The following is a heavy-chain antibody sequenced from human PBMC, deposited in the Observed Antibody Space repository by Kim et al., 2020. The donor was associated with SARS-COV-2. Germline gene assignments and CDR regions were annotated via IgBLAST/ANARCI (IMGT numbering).Heavy chain of an antibody. Sequence: SQTLSLTCAISGDSVSSNSAAWNWIRQSPSRGLEWLGWTFYRSKWYYEYALSVKSRITVNPDTSKNQFSLQLKSVTPEDTAVYYCVGGGGWNTWGQGTLVTVSS. CDR2: TFYRSKWYY. D-gene: IGHD6-19*01. V-gene: IGHV6-1*01. J-gene: IGHJ5*02. CDR1: GDSVSSNSAA. CDR3: VGGGGWNT.